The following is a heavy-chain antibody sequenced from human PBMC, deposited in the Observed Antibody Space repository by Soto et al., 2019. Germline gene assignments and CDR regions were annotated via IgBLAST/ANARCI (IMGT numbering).Heavy chain of an antibody. CDR2: ISGSGGNT. CDR1: GFTFTIYA. Sequence: EVQLLESGGGLVQPGGSLRLSCAASGFTFTIYAMSWVRQAPGKGLEWVSGISGSGGNTYYADSVKGRFTISRDNSKNTLYLQMNSLRAEDTAVYYCARLEIRRGYYYGMDVWGQGTTVTVSS. D-gene: IGHD3-3*01. V-gene: IGHV3-23*01. CDR3: ARLEIRRGYYYGMDV. J-gene: IGHJ6*02.